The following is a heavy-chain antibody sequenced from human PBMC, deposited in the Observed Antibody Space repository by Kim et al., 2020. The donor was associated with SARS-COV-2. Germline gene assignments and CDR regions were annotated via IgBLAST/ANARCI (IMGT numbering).Heavy chain of an antibody. CDR3: ARGGYSSGWYNAGY. Sequence: ASVKVSCKASGYTFTSYDINWVRQATGQGLEWMGWMNPNSGNTGYVQKFQGRVTMTRNTSISTAYMELSSLRSEDTAVYYCARGGYSSGWYNAGYWGQGTLVTVSS. CDR1: GYTFTSYD. J-gene: IGHJ4*02. V-gene: IGHV1-8*01. CDR2: MNPNSGNT. D-gene: IGHD6-19*01.